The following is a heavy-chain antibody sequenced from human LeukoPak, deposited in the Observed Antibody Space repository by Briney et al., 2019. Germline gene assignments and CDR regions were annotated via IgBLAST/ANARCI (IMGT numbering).Heavy chain of an antibody. V-gene: IGHV1-2*02. CDR1: GYTFTGYY. CDR3: ARDERYDSSGYPFDY. Sequence: ASVKVSCKASGYTFTGYYMHWVRQAPGQGLEWMGWINPNSGGRNYAQKFQGRVTMTRDMSISTAYMELSRLRSDDTAVYYCARDERYDSSGYPFDYWGQGTLVTVSS. J-gene: IGHJ4*02. D-gene: IGHD3-22*01. CDR2: INPNSGGR.